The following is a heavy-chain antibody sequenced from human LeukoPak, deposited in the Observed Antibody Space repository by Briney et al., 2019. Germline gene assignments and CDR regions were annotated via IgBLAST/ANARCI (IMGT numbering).Heavy chain of an antibody. Sequence: ASVKVSCKASGYTFTSYGISWVRQAPGQGLEWIGWISAYNGNTNYAQKLQGRVTMTTDTSTSTAYMELRSLRSDDTAVYYCAIADTPLRYFDWLSRTMVTELFDYWGQGTLVTVSS. CDR3: AIADTPLRYFDWLSRTMVTELFDY. J-gene: IGHJ4*02. V-gene: IGHV1-18*01. CDR1: GYTFTSYG. CDR2: ISAYNGNT. D-gene: IGHD3-9*01.